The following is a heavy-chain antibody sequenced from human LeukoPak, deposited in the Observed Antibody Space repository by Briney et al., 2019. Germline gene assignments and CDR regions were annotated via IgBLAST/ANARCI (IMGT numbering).Heavy chain of an antibody. CDR2: ISYDGSNK. CDR1: GFTFSNYG. Sequence: QSGGSLRLSCAASGFTFSNYGMHWVRQAPGKGLEWVAVISYDGSNKYYADSVKGRFTISRDNSKNTLSLQMNSLRAEDTAVYYCAKTVAGTEWQFEYWGQGTLVTVSS. J-gene: IGHJ4*02. V-gene: IGHV3-30*18. D-gene: IGHD6-19*01. CDR3: AKTVAGTEWQFEY.